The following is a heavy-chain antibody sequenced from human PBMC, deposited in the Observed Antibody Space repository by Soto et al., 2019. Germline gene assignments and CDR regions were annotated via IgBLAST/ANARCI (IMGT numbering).Heavy chain of an antibody. J-gene: IGHJ6*01. CDR2: IIPIFGTA. Sequence: QVQLEQSGGEVKKPGSSVKVSCKASRVTFSKFIVTWVRQAPGLGLEWVGGIIPIFGTANYAQKFQGRVTITADESPSTSYMEVNNLRSEDTAVYYCAKVRYSSPMGYYYGMDVW. V-gene: IGHV1-69*01. CDR3: AKVRYSSPMGYYYGMDV. CDR1: RVTFSKFI. D-gene: IGHD6-19*01.